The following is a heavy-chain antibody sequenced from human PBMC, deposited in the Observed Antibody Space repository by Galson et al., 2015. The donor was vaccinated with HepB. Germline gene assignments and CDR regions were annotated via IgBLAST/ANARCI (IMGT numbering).Heavy chain of an antibody. CDR2: ISYDGSNK. CDR1: GFTFSSYA. D-gene: IGHD6-13*01. CDR3: AREGVGAAAGFSLYYFDY. Sequence: SLRLSCAASGFTFSSYAMHWVRQAPGKGLEWVAVISYDGSNKYYADSVKGRFTISRDNSKNTLYLQMNSLRAEDTAVYYCAREGVGAAAGFSLYYFDYWGQGTLVTVSS. J-gene: IGHJ4*02. V-gene: IGHV3-30-3*01.